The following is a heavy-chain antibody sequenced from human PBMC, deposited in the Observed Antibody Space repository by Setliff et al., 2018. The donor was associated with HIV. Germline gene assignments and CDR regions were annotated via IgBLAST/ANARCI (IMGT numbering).Heavy chain of an antibody. CDR3: ARHTIFGGNFDY. V-gene: IGHV1-18*01. CDR1: GYTLSDYG. J-gene: IGHJ4*02. D-gene: IGHD3-3*01. Sequence: ASVKVSCKASGYTLSDYGMTWVRQAPGQGLEWMAWISAYSGNRKFAQKFQGRVTVTRDTSTSTAYMELTSLRSDDTAVYYCARHTIFGGNFDYWGQGTLVTVSS. CDR2: ISAYSGNR.